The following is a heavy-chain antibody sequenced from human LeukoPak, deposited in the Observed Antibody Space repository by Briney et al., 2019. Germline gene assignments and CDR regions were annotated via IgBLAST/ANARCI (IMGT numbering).Heavy chain of an antibody. CDR3: ARGFSYGGNLRY. CDR1: GGSFSDYY. D-gene: IGHD4-23*01. Sequence: PSETLSLTCAVFGGSFSDYYWTWIRQPPGRGLEWIGEINHSGITNYNPSLKSRVTILVDTSKNQFFLKMTSVTAADTAVYYCARGFSYGGNLRYWGQGTLVTVSS. J-gene: IGHJ4*02. CDR2: INHSGIT. V-gene: IGHV4-34*01.